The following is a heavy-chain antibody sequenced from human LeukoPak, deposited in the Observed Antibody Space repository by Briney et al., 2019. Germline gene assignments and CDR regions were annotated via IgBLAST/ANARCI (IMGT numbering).Heavy chain of an antibody. D-gene: IGHD5-12*01. CDR3: ARDPGSGYEEHFDY. CDR2: ISSSCSTM. CDR1: GFIFSDYY. J-gene: IGHJ4*02. V-gene: IGHV3-11*01. Sequence: GGSLRLSCAASGFIFSDYYMSWIRQAPGKGLEWVSYISSSCSTMYYTDSVKGRFTISRDNAKDSLYLQMHSLRAEDTAVYYCARDPGSGYEEHFDYWGQGTLVTVSS.